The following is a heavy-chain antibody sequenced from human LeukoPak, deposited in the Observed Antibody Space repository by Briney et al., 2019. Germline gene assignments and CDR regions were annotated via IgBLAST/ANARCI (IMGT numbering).Heavy chain of an antibody. Sequence: GGSLRLSCAASGFTFSSFGMSWVRQAPGKGLEWVSAISGSGAYTYYADSVKGRFTISRDNSKNTLYLQMISLRVEDTAVYYCAKERRADGDYISAFDIWGQGTMVTVSS. CDR3: AKERRADGDYISAFDI. CDR1: GFTFSSFG. V-gene: IGHV3-23*01. D-gene: IGHD4-17*01. CDR2: ISGSGAYT. J-gene: IGHJ3*02.